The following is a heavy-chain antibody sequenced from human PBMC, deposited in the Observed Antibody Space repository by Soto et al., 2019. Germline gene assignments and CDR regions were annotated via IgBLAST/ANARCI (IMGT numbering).Heavy chain of an antibody. CDR1: GYTFTSYY. J-gene: IGHJ5*02. D-gene: IGHD3-3*01. CDR3: ARLRTATYYDFWGGYFRDNWFDP. V-gene: IGHV1-46*03. CDR2: INPSGGST. Sequence: ASVKVSCKASGYTFTSYYMHWVRQAPGQGLEWMGIINPSGGSTSYAQKFQGRVTMTRDTSTSTVYMELSSLRSEDTAVYYCARLRTATYYDFWGGYFRDNWFDPWGQGTLVTVSS.